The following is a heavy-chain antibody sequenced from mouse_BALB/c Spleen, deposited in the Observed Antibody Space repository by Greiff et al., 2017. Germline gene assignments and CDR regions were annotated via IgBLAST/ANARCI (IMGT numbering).Heavy chain of an antibody. CDR1: GYTFTSYW. V-gene: IGHV1-7*01. J-gene: IGHJ4*01. CDR3: ARLADYAMDY. Sequence: QVQLQRSGAELAKPGASVKMSCKASGYTFTSYWMHWVKQRPGQGLEWIGYINPSTGYTEYNQKFKDKATLTADKSSSTAYMQLSSLTSEDSAVYYCARLADYAMDYWGQGTSVTVSS. CDR2: INPSTGYT.